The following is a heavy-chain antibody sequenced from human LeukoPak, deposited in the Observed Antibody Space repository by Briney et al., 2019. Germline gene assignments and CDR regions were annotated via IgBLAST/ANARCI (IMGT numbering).Heavy chain of an antibody. CDR2: ISYDGSNK. CDR1: GFTFSSYA. CDR3: ARSVAGRSPLDY. V-gene: IGHV3-30-3*01. J-gene: IGHJ4*02. D-gene: IGHD6-19*01. Sequence: GGSLRLSCAASGFTFSSYAMHWVRQAPGKGLEWVAVISYDGSNKYYADSVKGRFTTSRDNSKNTLYLQMNSLRAEDTAVYYCARSVAGRSPLDYWGQGTLVTVSS.